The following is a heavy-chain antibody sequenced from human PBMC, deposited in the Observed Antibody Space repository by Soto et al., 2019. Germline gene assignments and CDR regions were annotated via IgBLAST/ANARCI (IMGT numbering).Heavy chain of an antibody. CDR2: TYYRSKWYN. V-gene: IGHV6-1*01. CDR1: GDSVSSNSAA. D-gene: IGHD2-15*01. CDR3: ARGYCSGGSCPLFYVDV. Sequence: PSQTLSLTCAISGDSVSSNSAAWNWIRQSPSRGLEWLGRTYYRSKWYNDYAVSVKSRITINPDTSKNQFSLQLNSVTPEDTAVYYCARGYCSGGSCPLFYVDVWGKGTTVTVSS. J-gene: IGHJ6*03.